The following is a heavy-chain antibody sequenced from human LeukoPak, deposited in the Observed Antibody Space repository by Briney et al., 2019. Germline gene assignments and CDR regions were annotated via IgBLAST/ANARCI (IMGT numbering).Heavy chain of an antibody. V-gene: IGHV4-34*01. CDR1: GGSFSGYY. Sequence: PSETLSLTCAVYGGSFSGYYWSWIRQPPGKGLEWIGEINHSGSTNYNPSLKSRVTISVDTSKNQFSLKLSSVTAADTAVYYCARHSGWRRYFDYWGQGTLVTVSS. J-gene: IGHJ4*02. CDR2: INHSGST. D-gene: IGHD3-10*01. CDR3: ARHSGWRRYFDY.